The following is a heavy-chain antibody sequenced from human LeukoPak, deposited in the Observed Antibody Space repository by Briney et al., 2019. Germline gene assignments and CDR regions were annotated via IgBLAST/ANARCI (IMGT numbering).Heavy chain of an antibody. V-gene: IGHV4-39*01. CDR2: IYYSGST. CDR3: ATRIAPAGSLGAFDI. Sequence: SETLSLTCTVSGGSISSSSYYWGWIRQPPGKGLEWIGSIYYSGSTYYNPSLKSRVTISVDTSKNQFSLKLSSVTAADTAVYYCATRIAPAGSLGAFDIWGQGTMVTVSS. D-gene: IGHD6-13*01. J-gene: IGHJ3*02. CDR1: GGSISSSSYY.